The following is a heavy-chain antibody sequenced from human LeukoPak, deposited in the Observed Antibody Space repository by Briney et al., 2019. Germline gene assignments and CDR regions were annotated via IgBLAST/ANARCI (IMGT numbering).Heavy chain of an antibody. CDR2: ISAYNGNT. Sequence: ASVKVSCKASGYTFTSYGISWVRQAPGPGLEWMGWISAYNGNTNYAQKLQGRVTMTTDTSTSTAYMELRSLRSDDTAVYYGAREALSWQLVPYYYYGMDVWVQGTTVTVSS. J-gene: IGHJ6*02. D-gene: IGHD6-13*01. V-gene: IGHV1-18*01. CDR3: AREALSWQLVPYYYYGMDV. CDR1: GYTFTSYG.